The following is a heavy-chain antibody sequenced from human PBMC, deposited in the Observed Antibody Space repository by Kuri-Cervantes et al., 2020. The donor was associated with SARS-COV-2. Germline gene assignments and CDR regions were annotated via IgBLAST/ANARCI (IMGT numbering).Heavy chain of an antibody. V-gene: IGHV3-30*18. CDR2: ISYDTRNK. D-gene: IGHD3-10*01. Sequence: GGSLRLSCAASGFTFSSYCMHWVRQAPGKGLEWVAVISYDTRNKYYADSVKGRFTISRDNSKNTLYLQVSSLSAEDTAVYYCAKIPVYGVRCYYFNYWGQGTLVTVSS. CDR1: GFTFSSYC. J-gene: IGHJ4*02. CDR3: AKIPVYGVRCYYFNY.